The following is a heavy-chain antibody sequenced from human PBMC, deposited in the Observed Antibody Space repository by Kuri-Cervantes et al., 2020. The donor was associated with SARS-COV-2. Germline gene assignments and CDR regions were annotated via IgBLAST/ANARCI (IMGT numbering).Heavy chain of an antibody. CDR3: ARVPSIDDYVWFDP. CDR1: GESFSGYY. D-gene: IGHD5-24*01. J-gene: IGHJ5*02. Sequence: SETLSLTCAFYGESFSGYYWNWIRQSPGKGLEWIGEVNHRGSTNYNPSLKSRVTISVDTSKNQFSLKLSSVTAADTAVYYCARVPSIDDYVWFDPWGQGTLVTVSS. CDR2: VNHRGST. V-gene: IGHV4-34*01.